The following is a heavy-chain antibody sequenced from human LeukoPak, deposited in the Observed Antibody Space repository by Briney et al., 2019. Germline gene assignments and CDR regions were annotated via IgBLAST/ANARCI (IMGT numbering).Heavy chain of an antibody. V-gene: IGHV3-48*03. CDR2: ISSSGSTI. D-gene: IGHD5-18*01. CDR1: GFTFSSYE. CDR3: ARALYSYQPYKPYFDY. J-gene: IGHJ4*02. Sequence: GGSLRLSCAASGFTFSSYEMNWVRQAPGKGLEWVSYISSSGSTIYYADSVKGRFTISRDNAKNSLYLQMNSLRSEDTAVYYCARALYSYQPYKPYFDYWAQGTLVTVSS.